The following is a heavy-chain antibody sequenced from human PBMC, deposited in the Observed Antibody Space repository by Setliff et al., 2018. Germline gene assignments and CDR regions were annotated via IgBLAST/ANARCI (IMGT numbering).Heavy chain of an antibody. Sequence: LRLSCAASGFTFSSYGMHWVRQAPGKGLEWVAVIWYDGSNKYCADSVKGRFTISRDNSKNTLYLQMNSLRAEDTAVYYCAKISCSGGSCYPDYWGQGTLVTVSS. D-gene: IGHD2-15*01. CDR3: AKISCSGGSCYPDY. CDR2: IWYDGSNK. J-gene: IGHJ4*02. CDR1: GFTFSSYG. V-gene: IGHV3-33*06.